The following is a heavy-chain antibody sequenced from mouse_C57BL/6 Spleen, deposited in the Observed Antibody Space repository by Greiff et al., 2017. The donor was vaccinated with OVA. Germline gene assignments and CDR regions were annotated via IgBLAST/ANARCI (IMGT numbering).Heavy chain of an antibody. J-gene: IGHJ1*03. D-gene: IGHD1-1*01. CDR1: GYTFTSYW. CDR2: IHPNSGST. Sequence: VQLQQPGAELVKPGASVKLSCKASGYTFTSYWMHWVKQRPGQGLEWIGMIHPNSGSTNYNEKFKSKATLTVDKSSSTAYMQLSSLTSEDSAVYYCAREGYYYGSHWYFDVWGTGTTVTVSS. CDR3: AREGYYYGSHWYFDV. V-gene: IGHV1-64*01.